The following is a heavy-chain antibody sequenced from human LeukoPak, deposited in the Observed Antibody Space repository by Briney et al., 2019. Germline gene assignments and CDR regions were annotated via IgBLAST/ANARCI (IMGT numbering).Heavy chain of an antibody. J-gene: IGHJ4*02. V-gene: IGHV4-34*01. CDR3: ARVYSGYDLPESLANYYFDY. D-gene: IGHD5-12*01. Sequence: PSETLSLTCAVYGGSFSGYYWSWIRQPPGKGLEWIGEINHSGSTNYNPSLKSRVTMSVDTSKNQFSLKLSSVTAADTAVYYCARVYSGYDLPESLANYYFDYWGQGTLVTVSS. CDR2: INHSGST. CDR1: GGSFSGYY.